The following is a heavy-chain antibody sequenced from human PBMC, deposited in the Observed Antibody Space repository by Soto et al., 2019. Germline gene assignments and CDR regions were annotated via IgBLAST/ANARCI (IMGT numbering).Heavy chain of an antibody. CDR3: AKELMYYYGSWSYHHYGMYF. CDR1: GFTFSSYA. D-gene: IGHD3-10*01. CDR2: IRGSGGST. J-gene: IGHJ6*02. Sequence: GGSLRLSCAASGFTFSSYAMSWVRQAPGKGLEWVSSIRGSGGSTQYADSVKGRFTISRDNSKNTLYLQMNSLRAEDTAVYYCAKELMYYYGSWSYHHYGMYFWGQGTTVTVSS. V-gene: IGHV3-23*01.